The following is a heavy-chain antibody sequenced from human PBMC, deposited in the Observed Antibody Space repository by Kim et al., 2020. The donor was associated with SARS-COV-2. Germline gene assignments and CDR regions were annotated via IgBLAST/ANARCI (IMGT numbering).Heavy chain of an antibody. Sequence: GGSLRLSCAASGFTFSSYAMSWVRQAPGKGLEWVSAISGSGGSTYYADSVKGRFTISRDNSKNTLYLQMNSLRAEDTAVYYCAKDTGSSSSSSYFDYWGQGTLVTVSS. V-gene: IGHV3-23*01. D-gene: IGHD6-6*01. J-gene: IGHJ4*02. CDR2: ISGSGGST. CDR3: AKDTGSSSSSSYFDY. CDR1: GFTFSSYA.